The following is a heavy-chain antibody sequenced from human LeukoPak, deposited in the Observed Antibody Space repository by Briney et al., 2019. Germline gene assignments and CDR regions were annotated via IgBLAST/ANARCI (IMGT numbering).Heavy chain of an antibody. J-gene: IGHJ4*02. CDR2: ISGSGGST. Sequence: GGSLRLSCAASGFTFSSYAMSWVRQAPGKGLERVSAISGSGGSTYYADSVKGWFTISRDNSKNTLYLQMNSLRAEDTAVYYCARYYDFWSGPYYFDYWGQGTLVTVSS. V-gene: IGHV3-23*01. CDR3: ARYYDFWSGPYYFDY. CDR1: GFTFSSYA. D-gene: IGHD3-3*01.